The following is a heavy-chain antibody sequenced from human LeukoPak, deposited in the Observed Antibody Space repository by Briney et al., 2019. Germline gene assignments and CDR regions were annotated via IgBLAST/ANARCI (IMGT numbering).Heavy chain of an antibody. J-gene: IGHJ6*02. Sequence: GGSLRLSCAASGFTFSSYAVNWVRQAPGKGLEWVSGISGSGGRTYYADSVKGRFTISRDNSKNTLYLQMNSLRAEDTAVYYCARYCSSTSCYTGYYYTMGVWGQGTTVTVSS. CDR2: ISGSGGRT. D-gene: IGHD2-2*02. CDR3: ARYCSSTSCYTGYYYTMGV. V-gene: IGHV3-23*01. CDR1: GFTFSSYA.